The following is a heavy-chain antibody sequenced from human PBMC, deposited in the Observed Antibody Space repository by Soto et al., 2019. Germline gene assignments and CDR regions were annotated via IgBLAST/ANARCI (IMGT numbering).Heavy chain of an antibody. D-gene: IGHD3-10*01. CDR1: GHTLTDLS. CDR2: FDPEGGEA. Sequence: AAVQVSFQISGHTLTDLSIHCVRQAPGRRREWMGGFDPEGGEAIYAQESHGRVTVTADTVTDTAYMELSGLNSDDTAVYYCATPPPLRGAMITNINFDFWGQRTRV. CDR3: ATPPPLRGAMITNINFDF. J-gene: IGHJ4*02. V-gene: IGHV1-24*01.